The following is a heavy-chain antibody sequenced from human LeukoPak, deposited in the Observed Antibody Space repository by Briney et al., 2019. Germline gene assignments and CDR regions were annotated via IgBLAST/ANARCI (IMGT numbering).Heavy chain of an antibody. J-gene: IGHJ4*02. CDR2: IYYSGST. CDR3: ARGARAGYNLEPFDN. V-gene: IGHV4-39*07. D-gene: IGHD5-24*01. Sequence: PSETLSLTCTVSGGSISSSSYYWGWIRQPPGKGLEWIGSIYYSGSTYYNPSLKSRVTISVDTSKNQISLKLSSVTAADTAVYYCARGARAGYNLEPFDNSGQGTLVTVSS. CDR1: GGSISSSSYY.